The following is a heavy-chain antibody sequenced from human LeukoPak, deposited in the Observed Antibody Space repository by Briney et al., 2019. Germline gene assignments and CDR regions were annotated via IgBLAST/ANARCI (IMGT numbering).Heavy chain of an antibody. V-gene: IGHV3-23*01. Sequence: GASLRLCCAAAGFTFTNYAMARVRQAQGKGLEWVSAFGGGSAYYADSVKGRFTISRDNSKNTLYLQVNSLRADDTAVYYCARVSGSFDMWGQGTMVTVSS. CDR1: GFTFTNYA. J-gene: IGHJ3*02. CDR3: ARVSGSFDM. D-gene: IGHD3-10*01. CDR2: FGGGSA.